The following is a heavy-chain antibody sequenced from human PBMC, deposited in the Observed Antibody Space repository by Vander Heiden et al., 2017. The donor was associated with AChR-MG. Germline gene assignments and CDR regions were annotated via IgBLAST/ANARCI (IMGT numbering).Heavy chain of an antibody. CDR2: ISSSSSYI. CDR3: ARDPPGRDNY. Sequence: EVQLVESGGGLVKAGGSLRLSCAASGFTFSSYSMNWVRQAPGKGLEWVSSISSSSSYIYYADSVKGRFTISRDNAKNSLYLQMNSLRAEDTAVYYCARDPPGRDNYWGQGTLVTVSS. CDR1: GFTFSSYS. J-gene: IGHJ4*02. V-gene: IGHV3-21*01. D-gene: IGHD2-15*01.